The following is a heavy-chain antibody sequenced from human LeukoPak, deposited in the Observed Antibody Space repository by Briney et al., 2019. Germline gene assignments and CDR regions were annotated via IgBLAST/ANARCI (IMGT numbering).Heavy chain of an antibody. Sequence: GRSPRLSCAASGFTFSSYSMNWVRQAPGKGLEWGSYISSSSSTIYYADSVKGRFTISRDNAKNSLYLQMNSLRAEDTAVYYCARDGIVVVPAAMSIYYYMDVWGKGTTVTVSS. V-gene: IGHV3-48*01. CDR3: ARDGIVVVPAAMSIYYYMDV. J-gene: IGHJ6*03. CDR2: ISSSSSTI. CDR1: GFTFSSYS. D-gene: IGHD2-2*01.